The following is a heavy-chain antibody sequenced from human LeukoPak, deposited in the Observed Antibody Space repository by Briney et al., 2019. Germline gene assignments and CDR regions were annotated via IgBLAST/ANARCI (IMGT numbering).Heavy chain of an antibody. CDR1: GYTFTSYD. Sequence: GASVKVSCKASGYTFTSYDINWVRQATGQGLEWMGWMNPNSGNTGYAQKFQGRVTMTRNTSISTAYMEPSSLRSEDTAVYYCARGFSIAAAGSNDYWGQGTLVTVSS. V-gene: IGHV1-8*02. D-gene: IGHD6-13*01. J-gene: IGHJ4*02. CDR2: MNPNSGNT. CDR3: ARGFSIAAAGSNDY.